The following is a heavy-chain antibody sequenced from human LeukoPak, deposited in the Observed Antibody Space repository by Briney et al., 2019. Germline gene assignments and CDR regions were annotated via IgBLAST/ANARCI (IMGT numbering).Heavy chain of an antibody. D-gene: IGHD2-2*02. V-gene: IGHV1-46*01. J-gene: IGHJ6*03. Sequence: ASVKVSCKASGYTFTSYYMHWVRQAPGEGLEWMGIINPSGGSTSYAQKFQGRVTMTRDMSTSTVYMELSSLRSEATAVYDCARVAAEVVGVPGAIGFGWLRRDYYYMDVWGKGTTVIVSS. CDR2: INPSGGST. CDR1: GYTFTSYY. CDR3: ARVAAEVVGVPGAIGFGWLRRDYYYMDV.